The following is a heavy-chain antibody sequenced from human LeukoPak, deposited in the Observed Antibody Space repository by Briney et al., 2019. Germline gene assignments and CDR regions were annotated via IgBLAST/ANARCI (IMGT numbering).Heavy chain of an antibody. J-gene: IGHJ3*02. CDR2: IYYSGST. D-gene: IGHD4-23*01. V-gene: IGHV4-31*03. Sequence: PSETLSLTCTVSDGSISSGGYYWSWIRQPPGKGLEWIGYIYYSGSTYYNPSLKSRVTISVDTSKNKFSLKLSSVTAADTAVYYCARGSVVAAFDIWGQGTMVTVSS. CDR3: ARGSVVAAFDI. CDR1: DGSISSGGYY.